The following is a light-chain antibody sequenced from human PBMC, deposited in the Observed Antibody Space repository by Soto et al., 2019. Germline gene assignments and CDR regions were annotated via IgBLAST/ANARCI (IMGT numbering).Light chain of an antibody. CDR3: QMYSSVPV. V-gene: IGKV1-27*01. J-gene: IGKJ3*01. CDR1: QDIRNF. CDR2: AAS. Sequence: DIQMTQSPPSLSASVGDRATITCRASQDIRNFVAWYQQKPGKAPKHLIYAASTLQSGVPSRFSGSGSGTDLTLTLHGLQPEDVATYSCQMYSSVPVFGPGTKVEI.